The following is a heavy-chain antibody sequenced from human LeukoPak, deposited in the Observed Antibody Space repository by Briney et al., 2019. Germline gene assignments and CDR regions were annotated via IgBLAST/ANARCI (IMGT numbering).Heavy chain of an antibody. J-gene: IGHJ3*02. CDR3: AKGPNGDYNGTFDI. D-gene: IGHD4-17*01. CDR2: ITGSGSRT. Sequence: PGGSLRLSCATSQFKFNNYGMTWVRQAPGKGLEWVSSITGSGSRTQYADSVQGRFTISRDNSKNTLYLQMNSLRAEDTAVYYCAKGPNGDYNGTFDIWGQGTMVTVSS. CDR1: QFKFNNYG. V-gene: IGHV3-23*01.